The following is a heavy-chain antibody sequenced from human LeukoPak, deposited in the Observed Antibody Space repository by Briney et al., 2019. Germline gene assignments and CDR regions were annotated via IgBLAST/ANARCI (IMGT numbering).Heavy chain of an antibody. Sequence: SETLSLTCAVYGGSFSGYYWSWIRQPPGKGLEWIGEINHSGSTNYNPSLKSRVTISVDTSKNQFSLKLSSVTAADTAVYYCARGVQGGRIYYYYGMDVWGQGITVTVSS. V-gene: IGHV4-34*01. D-gene: IGHD2-15*01. CDR2: INHSGST. CDR1: GGSFSGYY. CDR3: ARGVQGGRIYYYYGMDV. J-gene: IGHJ6*02.